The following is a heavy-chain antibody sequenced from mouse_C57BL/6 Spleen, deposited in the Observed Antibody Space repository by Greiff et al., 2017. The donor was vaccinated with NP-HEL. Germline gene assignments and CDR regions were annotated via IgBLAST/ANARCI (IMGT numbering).Heavy chain of an antibody. CDR1: GYSFTGYY. CDR3: ARATVVATDAMDY. CDR2: INPSTGGT. D-gene: IGHD1-1*01. V-gene: IGHV1-42*01. J-gene: IGHJ4*01. Sequence: VQLQQPGPELVKPGASVKISCKASGYSFTGYYMNWVKQSPEKSLEWIGEINPSTGGTTYNQKFKAKATLTVDKSSSTAYMQLKSLTSEDSAVYYCARATVVATDAMDYWGQGTSVTVSS.